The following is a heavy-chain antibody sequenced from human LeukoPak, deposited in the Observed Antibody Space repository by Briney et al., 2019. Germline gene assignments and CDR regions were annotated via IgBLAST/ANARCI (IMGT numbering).Heavy chain of an antibody. CDR2: IRYDGSNK. CDR3: ASLTTVTTFRDYYYYMDV. Sequence: GGSLRLSCAASAFTFSSYGMHWVRQAPGKGLEWVAFIRYDGSNKYYADSVKGRFTISRDNSKNTLYLQMNSLRAEDTAVYYCASLTTVTTFRDYYYYMDVWGKGTTVTISS. V-gene: IGHV3-30*02. J-gene: IGHJ6*03. CDR1: AFTFSSYG. D-gene: IGHD4-17*01.